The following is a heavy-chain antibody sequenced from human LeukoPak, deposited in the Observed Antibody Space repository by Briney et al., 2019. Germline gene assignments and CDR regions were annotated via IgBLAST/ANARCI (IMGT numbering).Heavy chain of an antibody. Sequence: ASVKVSCKASGYTFTSYGISWVRQAPGQGLEWMGWISAYNGNTNYAQKLQGRVTMTTDTSTSTVYMELRSLRSDDTAVYYCATHNCSGGSCYDLYFDYWGQGTLVTVSS. CDR3: ATHNCSGGSCYDLYFDY. CDR1: GYTFTSYG. D-gene: IGHD2-15*01. V-gene: IGHV1-18*01. CDR2: ISAYNGNT. J-gene: IGHJ4*02.